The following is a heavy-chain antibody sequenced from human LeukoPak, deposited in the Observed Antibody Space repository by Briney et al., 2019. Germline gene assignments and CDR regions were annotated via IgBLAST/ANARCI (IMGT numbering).Heavy chain of an antibody. D-gene: IGHD2-2*01. CDR2: IGTTSGAI. V-gene: IGHV3-48*01. Sequence: GGSLRLSCAASGFTFNAFGTNWVRQAPGKGLEWVSYIGTTSGAIYYADSVKGRFTISRDSAKNSLYLQMNSLRAEDTAVYYCARRLTQYDCFDPWGQGILVTVSS. CDR1: GFTFNAFG. CDR3: ARRLTQYDCFDP. J-gene: IGHJ5*02.